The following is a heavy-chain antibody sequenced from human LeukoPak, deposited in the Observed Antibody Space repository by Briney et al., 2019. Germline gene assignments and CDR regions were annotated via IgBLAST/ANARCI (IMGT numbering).Heavy chain of an antibody. CDR3: ARSLSGWRHEYFQH. J-gene: IGHJ1*01. CDR2: INAGTGNT. CDR1: GYTFTSYA. D-gene: IGHD6-19*01. V-gene: IGHV1-3*01. Sequence: ASVKVSCKASGYTFTSYAMHWVRQAPGQRLEWMGWINAGTGNTKYSQKFQGRVTITRDTSASTAYMELSSLRSEDTAVYYCARSLSGWRHEYFQHWGQGTLVTVSS.